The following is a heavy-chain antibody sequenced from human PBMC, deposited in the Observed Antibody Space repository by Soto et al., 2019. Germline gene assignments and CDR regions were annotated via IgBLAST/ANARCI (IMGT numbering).Heavy chain of an antibody. CDR1: GGSISSYY. V-gene: IGHV4-4*08. D-gene: IGHD6-19*01. J-gene: IGHJ4*02. Sequence: SETLSLTCTVSGGSISSYYWSWIRQPPGKGLEWIGYIYTSGSTNYNPSLKSRVAMSVDTSKNQFSLKLSSVTAADTAVYYCAREGSSGWLYWGQGTLVTVSS. CDR3: AREGSSGWLY. CDR2: IYTSGST.